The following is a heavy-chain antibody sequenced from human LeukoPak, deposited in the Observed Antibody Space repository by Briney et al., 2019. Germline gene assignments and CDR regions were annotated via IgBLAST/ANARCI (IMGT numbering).Heavy chain of an antibody. CDR1: GYTFTDYY. Sequence: ASVKVSCKASGYTFTDYYIHWVRQAPGQGLEWMGWINPNSGGTNYAQKFQGRVTMTRDTSISTAYTELSRLRSDDTVVYYCARGEDYEYFQQWGQGTLVTVSS. J-gene: IGHJ1*01. CDR3: ARGEDYEYFQQ. CDR2: INPNSGGT. V-gene: IGHV1-2*02. D-gene: IGHD4-11*01.